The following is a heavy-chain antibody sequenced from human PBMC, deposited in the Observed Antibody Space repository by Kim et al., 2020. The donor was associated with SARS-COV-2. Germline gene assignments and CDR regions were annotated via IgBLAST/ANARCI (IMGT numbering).Heavy chain of an antibody. Sequence: ASVKVSCKVSGYTLTELSMHWVRQAPGKGLEWMGGFDPEDGETIYAQKFQGRVTMTEDTSTDTAYMELSSLRSEDTAVYYCATSPYAPAGVPAATRVRFDPWGQGTLVTVSS. CDR3: ATSPYAPAGVPAATRVRFDP. J-gene: IGHJ5*02. CDR1: GYTLTELS. D-gene: IGHD2-2*01. V-gene: IGHV1-24*01. CDR2: FDPEDGET.